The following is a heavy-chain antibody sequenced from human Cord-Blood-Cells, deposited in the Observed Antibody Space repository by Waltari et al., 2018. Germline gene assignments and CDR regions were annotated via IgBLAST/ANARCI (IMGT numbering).Heavy chain of an antibody. CDR1: GYTFTAYY. D-gene: IGHD7-27*01. CDR3: ATPPQLGIRGVYAFDI. J-gene: IGHJ3*02. V-gene: IGHV1-69-2*01. CDR2: VDPEDGET. Sequence: EVQLVQSGAEVKKPGATVKISCKVSGYTFTAYYMHWVHKAPGKGLEWMGLVDPEDGETIYAEKFQGRVTITADTSTDTAYMELSSLRSEDTAVYYCATPPQLGIRGVYAFDIWGQGTMVTVSS.